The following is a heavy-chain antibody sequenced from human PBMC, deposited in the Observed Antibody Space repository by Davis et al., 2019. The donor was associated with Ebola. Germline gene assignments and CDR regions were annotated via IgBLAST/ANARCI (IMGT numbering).Heavy chain of an antibody. V-gene: IGHV4-39*07. CDR3: ARGDKVTPVAKRGLRHLDGFDS. J-gene: IGHJ4*02. Sequence: PSETLSLTCTVSGGSISSGGYYWTWIRQPPGKGLEWIGEIIHSGNTNYNPSLKSRVTISVDMSKNQFSLRLSSVTAADTAMYYCARGDKVTPVAKRGLRHLDGFDSWGQGTLVTVSS. D-gene: IGHD2-2*01. CDR1: GGSISSGGYY. CDR2: IIHSGNT.